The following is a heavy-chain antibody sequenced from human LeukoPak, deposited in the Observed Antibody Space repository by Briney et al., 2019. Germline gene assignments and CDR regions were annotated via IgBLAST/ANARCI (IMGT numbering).Heavy chain of an antibody. CDR2: IKFDGSEI. CDR1: GFSLGDYW. Sequence: GGSLRLSRAASGFSLGDYWMTWVRQAPGKGLECVGNIKFDGSEIYYRDSVRGRFTISRDNAKNSLYLQMSSLRVEDTGVYYCTRDLNHDSSGWGQETLVTVSS. D-gene: IGHD3-22*01. V-gene: IGHV3-7*01. CDR3: TRDLNHDSSG. J-gene: IGHJ4*02.